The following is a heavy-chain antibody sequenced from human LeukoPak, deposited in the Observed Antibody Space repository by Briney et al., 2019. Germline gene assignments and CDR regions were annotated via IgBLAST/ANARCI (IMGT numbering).Heavy chain of an antibody. CDR2: IRYDGSIE. CDR1: GFTVSSYG. CDR3: TTGIYGSGSRNY. D-gene: IGHD3-10*01. J-gene: IGHJ4*02. V-gene: IGHV3-30*02. Sequence: PGGSLRLSCAASGFTVSSYGMYWVRQAPGKGLEWVAFIRYDGSIEYYADSVKGRFTISRDNSKNTLYLQMNSLKTEDTAVYYCTTGIYGSGSRNYWGQGTLVTVSS.